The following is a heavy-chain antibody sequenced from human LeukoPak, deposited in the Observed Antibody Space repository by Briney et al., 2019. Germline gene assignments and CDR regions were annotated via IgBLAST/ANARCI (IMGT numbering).Heavy chain of an antibody. CDR2: ISGSGDIT. J-gene: IGHJ4*02. V-gene: IGHV3-23*01. CDR3: AKPMAAASWYFDY. D-gene: IGHD6-13*01. CDR1: GFTFSGSA. Sequence: GGSLRLSCAASGFTFSGSAMSWVRQAPGKGLEWVSDISGSGDITYYADSVKGRFTISRDNSKNTLYLQMNSLRAEDTAVYYCAKPMAAASWYFDYWGQGTLVTVSS.